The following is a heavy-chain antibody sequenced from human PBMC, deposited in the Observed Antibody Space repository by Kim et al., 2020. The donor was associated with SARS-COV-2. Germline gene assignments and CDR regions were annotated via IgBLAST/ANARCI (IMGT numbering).Heavy chain of an antibody. CDR3: AKDILLGFGDYGMDV. V-gene: IGHV3-9*01. Sequence: GGSLRLSCAASGFTFGDYAMHWVRQAPGKGLEWVSGISWNSGSIGYADSVKGRFTISRDNAKNSLYLQMNSLRAEDTALYYCAKDILLGFGDYGMDVWGQGTTVTVSS. J-gene: IGHJ6*02. D-gene: IGHD3-10*01. CDR1: GFTFGDYA. CDR2: ISWNSGSI.